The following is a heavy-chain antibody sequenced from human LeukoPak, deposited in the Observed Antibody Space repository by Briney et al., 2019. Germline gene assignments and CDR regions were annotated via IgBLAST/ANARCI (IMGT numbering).Heavy chain of an antibody. CDR1: GFTFSSYS. J-gene: IGHJ6*04. CDR2: ISSSSSYI. Sequence: GGSLRLSCAASGFTFSSYSMSWVRQAPGKGLEWVSSISSSSSYIYYADSVKGRFTISRDNAKNSLYLQMNSLRAEDTAVYYCAELGITMIGGVWGKGTTVTISS. CDR3: AELGITMIGGV. V-gene: IGHV3-21*01. D-gene: IGHD3-10*02.